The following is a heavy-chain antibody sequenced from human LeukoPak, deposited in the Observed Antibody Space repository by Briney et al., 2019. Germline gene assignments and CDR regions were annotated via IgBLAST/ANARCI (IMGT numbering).Heavy chain of an antibody. CDR1: GYSFTTYW. CDR2: IYPDDSDT. D-gene: IGHD6-13*01. Sequence: GESLKISCKSSGYSFTTYWIGWVRQMPGKGLEWMGIIYPDDSDTRYSPSFQGQVTISVDKSISTAYLQRSSLKASDTAMYYCAKLGAYSSSWYGFCDYWGQGTLVTVSS. CDR3: AKLGAYSSSWYGFCDY. J-gene: IGHJ4*02. V-gene: IGHV5-51*01.